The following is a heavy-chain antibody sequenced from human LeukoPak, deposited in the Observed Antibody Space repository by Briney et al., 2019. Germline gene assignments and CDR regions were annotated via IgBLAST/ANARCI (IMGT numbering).Heavy chain of an antibody. J-gene: IGHJ6*03. CDR3: ARAGYCSGGSCYPYYYYYYMDV. CDR1: GYTFTSYA. Sequence: GASVKVSCMASGYTFTSYAISWVRQAPGQGLEWMGWISGHNDDTNYAQRLQGRVTMTTDTSTSTAYMELRSLRSDDTAVYYCARAGYCSGGSCYPYYYYYYMDVWGKGTTVTVSS. CDR2: ISGHNDDT. V-gene: IGHV1-18*01. D-gene: IGHD2-15*01.